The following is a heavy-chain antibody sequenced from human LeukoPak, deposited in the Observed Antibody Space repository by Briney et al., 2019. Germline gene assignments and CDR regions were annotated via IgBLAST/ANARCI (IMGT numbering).Heavy chain of an antibody. CDR2: ISSSGTTI. CDR1: GFTFSSYA. D-gene: IGHD1-26*01. V-gene: IGHV3-48*01. CDR3: AKDGGTHFDH. Sequence: PGGSLRLSCAASGFTFSSYAMSWVRQAPGKGLEWVSYISSSGTTISYAQSVKGRFTITRDNAQNSLTLHVNTLRADDTAVYYCAKDGGTHFDHWGQGTLVTVSS. J-gene: IGHJ4*02.